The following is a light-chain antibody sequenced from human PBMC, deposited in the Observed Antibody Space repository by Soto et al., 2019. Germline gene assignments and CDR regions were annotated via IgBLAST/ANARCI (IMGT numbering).Light chain of an antibody. CDR2: LAS. Sequence: EVVLTQSAGTLSLSPGERATLSFMASQSVISSYLAWYQQKPGQAPRLLIYLASSRATGIPDRFSGSGSGTDFTLTISRLEPEDFAVYYCQQYGSSSTFGQGTRLEIK. V-gene: IGKV3-20*01. J-gene: IGKJ5*01. CDR3: QQYGSSST. CDR1: QSVISSY.